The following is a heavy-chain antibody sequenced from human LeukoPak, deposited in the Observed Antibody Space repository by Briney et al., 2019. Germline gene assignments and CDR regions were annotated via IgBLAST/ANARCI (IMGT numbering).Heavy chain of an antibody. D-gene: IGHD3-10*01. CDR2: IYNSGST. V-gene: IGHV4-61*02. CDR3: ARQTFGALYFDS. CDR1: GGSISRGSYY. J-gene: IGHJ4*02. Sequence: SQTLSLTCVVSGGSISRGSYYWNWIRQPAGKGLEWMGRIYNSGSTNYNPSLKSRVTISADMSRNQLSLQLTSVTAADTTMYYCARQTFGALYFDSWGQGALVIVSS.